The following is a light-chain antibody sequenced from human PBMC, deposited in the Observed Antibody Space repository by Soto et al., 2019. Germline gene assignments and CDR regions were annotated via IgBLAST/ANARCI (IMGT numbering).Light chain of an antibody. Sequence: QSVLTQPASVSGSPGQSITISCTGTSSDVGGYKYVSWYHQYPGKAPKLMIYEVSNRPSGVPDRFSGSKSGTSASLAISGLRSEDEADYYCAAWDDTLNGLYVFGTGTKLTVL. V-gene: IGLV2-14*01. CDR1: SSDVGGYKY. CDR3: AAWDDTLNGLYV. J-gene: IGLJ1*01. CDR2: EVS.